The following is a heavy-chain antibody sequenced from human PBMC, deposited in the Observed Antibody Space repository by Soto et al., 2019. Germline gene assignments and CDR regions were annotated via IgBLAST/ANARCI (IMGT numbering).Heavy chain of an antibody. Sequence: ASVKVSCKASGYTFTGYFMHWVRQAPGQGLEWMGWINPNSGATKYAQKFQGRVTLSRNTSISTAYMELSGLRSDDTAVYYCARGGGTILAPLPWGQGTLVTVSS. D-gene: IGHD3-3*01. CDR1: GYTFTGYF. CDR2: INPNSGAT. V-gene: IGHV1-2*02. CDR3: ARGGGTILAPLP. J-gene: IGHJ5*02.